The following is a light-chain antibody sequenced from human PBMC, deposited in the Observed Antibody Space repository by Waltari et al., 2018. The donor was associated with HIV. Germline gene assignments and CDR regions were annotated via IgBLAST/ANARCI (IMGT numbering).Light chain of an antibody. CDR1: HSVDSSY. V-gene: IGKV3-20*01. CDR2: ATS. CDR3: LQYGRAPPIT. J-gene: IGKJ5*01. Sequence: EIALAPSPATLSLSPGDRATLSCRTSHSVDSSYIPGYQQKAGQAPRLLIYATSTRATDIPDRFSGSGSGTDFTLTISRLEREDFAVYYCLQYGRAPPITFGQGTRLEIK.